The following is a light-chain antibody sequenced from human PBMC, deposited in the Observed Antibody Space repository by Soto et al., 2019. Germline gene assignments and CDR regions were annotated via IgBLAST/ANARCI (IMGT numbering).Light chain of an antibody. CDR2: EVN. Sequence: QSVLTQPASVSGSPGQSITISCTGTSNDVGGYNYVSWYQQHPGKAPKLMIYEVNNRPSGVSNRFSGSKSGNTASLTISGLQAEDEADYYCSSYTSSTTSWVFGGGTKVTVL. CDR1: SNDVGGYNY. J-gene: IGLJ3*02. CDR3: SSYTSSTTSWV. V-gene: IGLV2-14*01.